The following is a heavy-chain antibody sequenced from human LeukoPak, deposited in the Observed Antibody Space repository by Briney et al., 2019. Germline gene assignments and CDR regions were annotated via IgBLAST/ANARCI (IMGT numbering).Heavy chain of an antibody. CDR3: ARSMTFDIAAAAL. CDR1: GGTFSSYA. Sequence: SVKVSCKASGGTFSSYAISWVRQAPGQGLEWMGGIIPIFGTANYAQKFQGRVTITADKSTSTAYMELSSLRSEDTAVYYCARSMTFDIAAAALWGQGTLVTVSS. CDR2: IIPIFGTA. V-gene: IGHV1-69*06. D-gene: IGHD6-13*01. J-gene: IGHJ4*02.